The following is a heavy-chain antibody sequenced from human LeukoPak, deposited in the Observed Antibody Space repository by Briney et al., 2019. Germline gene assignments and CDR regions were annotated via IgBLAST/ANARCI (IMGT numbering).Heavy chain of an antibody. J-gene: IGHJ4*02. CDR2: ISSSSSYI. CDR1: GFTFSSYS. V-gene: IGHV3-21*04. D-gene: IGHD3-10*01. Sequence: GGSLRLSCAASGFTFSSYSMNWVRQAPGKGLEWVSSISSSSSYIYYADSVKGRFTISRDNSKNTLYLQMNSLRAEGTAVYYCVKDISGWYYGSGSYFDYWGQGTLVTVSS. CDR3: VKDISGWYYGSGSYFDY.